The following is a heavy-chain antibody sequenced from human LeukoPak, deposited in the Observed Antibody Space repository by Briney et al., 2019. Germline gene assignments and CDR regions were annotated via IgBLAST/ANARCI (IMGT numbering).Heavy chain of an antibody. CDR2: IRGNGGGT. D-gene: IGHD3-3*01. CDR3: ARVGQYYDFWSGFDF. Sequence: GGSLRLSCAASGFTFSAYAMTWVRQAPGKGLEWVSIIRGNGGGTYYADSVKGRFNIFRGNSENTLYLQMNSLRVDDTAVYYCARVGQYYDFWSGFDFWGQGALVIVSS. CDR1: GFTFSAYA. V-gene: IGHV3-23*01. J-gene: IGHJ4*02.